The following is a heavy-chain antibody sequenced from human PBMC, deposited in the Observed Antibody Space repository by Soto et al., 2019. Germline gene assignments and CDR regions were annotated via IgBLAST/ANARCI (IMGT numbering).Heavy chain of an antibody. V-gene: IGHV3-30*18. CDR3: AKDTYYHDSSGYYVFDS. D-gene: IGHD3-22*01. J-gene: IGHJ4*02. CDR1: GFSFSSYG. Sequence: QVQLVESGGGVVQPGTSLRLSCAASGFSFSSYGMHWVRQTPGKGLEWVAGISNDGSNNYYVDSMKGRLTISRENSKNTLDLQMNRLRAEETAVYYCAKDTYYHDSSGYYVFDSWGQGTLVTVSS. CDR2: ISNDGSNN.